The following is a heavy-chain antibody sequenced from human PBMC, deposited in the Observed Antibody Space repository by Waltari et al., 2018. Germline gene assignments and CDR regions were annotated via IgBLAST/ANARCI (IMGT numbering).Heavy chain of an antibody. CDR3: ARDHEQWLVQFY. CDR1: GGSISSSSYY. V-gene: IGHV4-39*07. J-gene: IGHJ4*02. D-gene: IGHD6-19*01. Sequence: QLQLQESGPGLVKPSETLSLTCTVSGGSISSSSYYWGWIRQPPGKGREWIGSSYYSGSTYYNPSLKSRVTISVDTYKNQFSLKLSSVTSADTAVYYCARDHEQWLVQFYWGQGTLVTVSS. CDR2: SYYSGST.